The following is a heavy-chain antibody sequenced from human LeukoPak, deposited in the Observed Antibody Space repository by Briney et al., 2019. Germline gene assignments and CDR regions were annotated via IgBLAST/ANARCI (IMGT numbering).Heavy chain of an antibody. D-gene: IGHD2-15*01. Sequence: SETLSLTCSVHGISSGSFYWSWIRQPAGKGLEWIGRIYTTGQIFYNPSLKSRVTMSADTSKNQVSLKLSSVTAEDTAVYYCARDHDMVKNFYYGMDVWGQGTTVTASS. CDR1: GISSGSFY. CDR2: IYTTGQI. CDR3: ARDHDMVKNFYYGMDV. V-gene: IGHV4-4*07. J-gene: IGHJ6*02.